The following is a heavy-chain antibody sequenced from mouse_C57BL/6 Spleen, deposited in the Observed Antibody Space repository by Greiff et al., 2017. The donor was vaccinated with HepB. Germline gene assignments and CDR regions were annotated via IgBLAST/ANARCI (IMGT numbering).Heavy chain of an antibody. D-gene: IGHD1-1*01. J-gene: IGHJ1*03. Sequence: QVQLQQSGAELARPGASVKLSCKASGYTFTSYGISWVKQRTGQGLEWIGEIYPRSGNTYYNEKFKGKATLTADKSSSTAYMELRSLTSEDSAVYFCARGGSTVVGAHWYFDVWGTGTTVTVSS. CDR2: IYPRSGNT. V-gene: IGHV1-81*01. CDR1: GYTFTSYG. CDR3: ARGGSTVVGAHWYFDV.